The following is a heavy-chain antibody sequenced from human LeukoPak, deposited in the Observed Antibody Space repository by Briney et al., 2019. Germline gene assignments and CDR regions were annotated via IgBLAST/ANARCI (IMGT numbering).Heavy chain of an antibody. CDR3: AKDIGSGNYYYYGMDV. J-gene: IGHJ6*02. D-gene: IGHD1-26*01. V-gene: IGHV3-9*01. CDR2: ISWNSGSI. CDR1: GFTFDDYA. Sequence: GGSLRLSCAASGFTFDDYAMHWVRQAPGKGLEWVSGISWNSGSIGYADSVKGRFTISRDNAKNSLYLQMNSLRAEDTALYYCAKDIGSGNYYYYGMDVWGQGTTVTVSS.